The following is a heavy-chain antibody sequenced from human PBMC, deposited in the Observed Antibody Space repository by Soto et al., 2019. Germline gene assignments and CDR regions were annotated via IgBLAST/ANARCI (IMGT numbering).Heavy chain of an antibody. D-gene: IGHD3-3*01. Sequence: GESLKISCKGSGYSFTSYWISWVRQMPGKGLEWMGRIDPSDSYTNYSPSFQGHVTISADKSISTAYLQWSSLKASDTAMYYCASSGFWSGYYDYGMDVWGQGTTVTV. CDR1: GYSFTSYW. J-gene: IGHJ6*02. CDR2: IDPSDSYT. V-gene: IGHV5-10-1*01. CDR3: ASSGFWSGYYDYGMDV.